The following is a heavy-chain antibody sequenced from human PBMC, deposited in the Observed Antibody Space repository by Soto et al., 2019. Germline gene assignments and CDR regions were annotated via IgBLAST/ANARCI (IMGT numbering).Heavy chain of an antibody. D-gene: IGHD2-2*01. CDR3: ARAPYRVVLPAAIRWFDP. CDR2: INHSGST. V-gene: IGHV4-34*01. CDR1: GGSFSGYY. Sequence: SETLSLTCAVYGGSFSGYYWSWIRQPPGKGLEWIGEINHSGSTNYNPSLKSRVTISVDTSKNQFSLKLSSVTAADTAVYYCARAPYRVVLPAAIRWFDPWGQGTLVTVSS. J-gene: IGHJ5*02.